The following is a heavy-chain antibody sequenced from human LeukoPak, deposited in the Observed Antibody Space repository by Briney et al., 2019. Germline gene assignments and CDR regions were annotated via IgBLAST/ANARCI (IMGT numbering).Heavy chain of an antibody. CDR3: AKRRDGYNDAFDI. J-gene: IGHJ3*02. D-gene: IGHD5-12*01. Sequence: PGGSLRLSCAASGFTFSSYGMHWVRQAPGKGLEWVAVIWYDGSNKYYADSVKGRFTISRDNSKNTLYLQMNSLRAEDTAVYYCAKRRDGYNDAFDIWGQGTMVTVSS. CDR1: GFTFSSYG. V-gene: IGHV3-30*02. CDR2: IWYDGSNK.